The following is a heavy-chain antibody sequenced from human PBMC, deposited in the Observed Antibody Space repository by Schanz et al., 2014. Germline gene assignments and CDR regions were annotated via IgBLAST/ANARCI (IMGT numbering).Heavy chain of an antibody. D-gene: IGHD5-18*01. Sequence: QVQLQESGPGLVKPSETLSLTCTVSGASISSHYWSWVRQAPGGGLEWIAYLLSSERAKYNPSLDSRSTLSLDTSKNQFSLHLRYVTAADTAVYYCATIPRGNIYGYFDYWGQGSLVTVSS. J-gene: IGHJ4*02. CDR3: ATIPRGNIYGYFDY. CDR2: LLSSERA. CDR1: GASISSHY. V-gene: IGHV4-59*11.